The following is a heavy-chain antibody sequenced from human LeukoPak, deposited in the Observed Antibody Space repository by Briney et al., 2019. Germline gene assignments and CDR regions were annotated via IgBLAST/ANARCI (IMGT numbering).Heavy chain of an antibody. V-gene: IGHV4-39*07. J-gene: IGHJ3*02. CDR3: ARGPYYYDSSNAFDI. CDR1: GGSISSSSYY. D-gene: IGHD3-22*01. CDR2: IYYSGST. Sequence: SETLSLTCTVSGGSISSSSYYWGWIRQPPGKGLEWIGSIYYSGSTYYNPSLKSRVTISVDTSKNQFSLKLSSVTAADTAVYYCARGPYYYDSSNAFDIWGQGTMVTVSS.